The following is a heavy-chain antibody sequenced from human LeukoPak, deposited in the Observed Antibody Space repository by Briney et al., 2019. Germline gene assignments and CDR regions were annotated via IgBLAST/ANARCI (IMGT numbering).Heavy chain of an antibody. CDR3: ARERPAAASAFEI. J-gene: IGHJ3*02. V-gene: IGHV3-7*01. D-gene: IGHD6-25*01. CDR2: IKADGSAK. CDR1: GFTFSRYW. Sequence: GGSLRLSCAASGFTFSRYWMSWVRQAPGKGPERVANIKADGSAKNYVDSVKGRFTISRDNAKNSLFLQINSLRGEDTALYFCARERPAAASAFEIWGQGTRVTVSS.